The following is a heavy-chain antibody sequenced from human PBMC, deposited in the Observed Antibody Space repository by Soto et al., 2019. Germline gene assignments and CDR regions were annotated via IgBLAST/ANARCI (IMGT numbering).Heavy chain of an antibody. CDR2: IYFNENT. CDR1: GGSIPSGGYY. CDR3: ARQITMVRGIDF. Sequence: QVQLLESGPGLVKASQTLSLTCSVSGGSIPSGGYYWSWVRQRPGKGLEWIGYIYFNENTYYNPYLKTRVTISVGTSKSQFSLKLNSVTAADSAVYYCARQITMVRGIDFWGPGISVTVSS. V-gene: IGHV4-31*03. D-gene: IGHD3-10*01. J-gene: IGHJ4*02.